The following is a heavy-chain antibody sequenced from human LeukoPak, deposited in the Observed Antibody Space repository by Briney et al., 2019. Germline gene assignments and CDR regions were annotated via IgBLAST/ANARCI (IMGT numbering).Heavy chain of an antibody. V-gene: IGHV4-61*01. CDR3: ARFFRGYCSGGSCYYFDY. D-gene: IGHD2-15*01. CDR2: IYYSGST. CDR1: GGSVSSGSYY. Sequence: PSETLSLTCTASGGSVSSGSYYWSWIRQPPGKGLEWIGYIYYSGSTNYNPSLKSRVTISVDTSKNQFSLKLSSVTAADTAVYYCARFFRGYCSGGSCYYFDYWGQGTLVTVPS. J-gene: IGHJ4*02.